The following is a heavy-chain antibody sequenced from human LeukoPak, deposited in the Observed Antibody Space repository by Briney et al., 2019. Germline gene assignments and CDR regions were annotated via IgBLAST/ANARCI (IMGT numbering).Heavy chain of an antibody. CDR3: AGGYYDFWSGYYTTQYNWFDP. Sequence: GGSLRLSRAASGFTFSSYSMNWVRQAPGKGLEWVSSISSSSSYIYYADSVKGRFTISRDNAKNSLYLQMNSLRAEDTAVYYCAGGYYDFWSGYYTTQYNWFDPWGQGTLVTVSS. D-gene: IGHD3-3*01. J-gene: IGHJ5*02. CDR2: ISSSSSYI. CDR1: GFTFSSYS. V-gene: IGHV3-21*01.